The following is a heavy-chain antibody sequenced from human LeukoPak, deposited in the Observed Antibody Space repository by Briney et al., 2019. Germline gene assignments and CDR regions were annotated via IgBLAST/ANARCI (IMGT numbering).Heavy chain of an antibody. J-gene: IGHJ4*02. CDR2: IIPIFGTA. V-gene: IGHV1-69*13. CDR1: GYTFSSYG. D-gene: IGHD3-3*01. CDR3: ARGGLRFLEWLPY. Sequence: ASVKVSCKASGYTFSSYGISWVRQAPGQGLEWMGGIIPIFGTANYAQKFQGRVTITADESTSTAYMELSSLRSEDTAVYYCARGGLRFLEWLPYWGQGTLVTVSS.